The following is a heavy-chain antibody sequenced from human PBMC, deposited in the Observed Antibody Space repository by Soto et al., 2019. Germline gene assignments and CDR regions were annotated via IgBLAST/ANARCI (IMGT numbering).Heavy chain of an antibody. CDR2: MYHSGST. Sequence: SETLSLTCAVSGGVIISGGFSWGWIRQPPGKGLEWIGYMYHSGSTYYNPSLKSRVTISIDRSKNQFSLKLSSVTAADTAVYYCARVPAYWGQGILVTVSS. D-gene: IGHD2-2*01. CDR1: GGVIISGGFS. J-gene: IGHJ4*02. CDR3: ARVPAY. V-gene: IGHV4-30-2*01.